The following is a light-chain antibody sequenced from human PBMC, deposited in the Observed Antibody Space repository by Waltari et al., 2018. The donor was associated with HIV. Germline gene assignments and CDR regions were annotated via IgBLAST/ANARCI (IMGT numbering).Light chain of an antibody. V-gene: IGLV2-11*01. CDR2: DVS. CDR3: CSYAGSYSWV. CDR1: SSDVGGYNY. Sequence: QSALTQPRSVSGSPGQSVTISCTGTSSDVGGYNYVSWYQQHPGKAPKLMIYDVSKRPSGVPDRFSGSKSGSISGLQAEDEADYYCCSYAGSYSWVFGGGTKLTVL. J-gene: IGLJ3*02.